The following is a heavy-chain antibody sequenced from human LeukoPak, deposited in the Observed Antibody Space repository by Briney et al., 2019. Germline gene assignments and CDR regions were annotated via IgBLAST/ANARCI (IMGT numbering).Heavy chain of an antibody. Sequence: SETLSLTCTVSGGSINSYYWSWLRQPPGKRLEWIGNMYYSGSTNYNPSLKSRVTISVDTSKNQFSLRLSSLTATDTAVYYCARDWVGATDYWGQGTLVTVSS. J-gene: IGHJ4*02. V-gene: IGHV4-59*01. CDR2: MYYSGST. CDR1: GGSINSYY. D-gene: IGHD1-26*01. CDR3: ARDWVGATDY.